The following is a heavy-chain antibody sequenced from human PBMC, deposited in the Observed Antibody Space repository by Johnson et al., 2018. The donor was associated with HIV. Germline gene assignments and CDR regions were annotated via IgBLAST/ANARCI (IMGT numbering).Heavy chain of an antibody. Sequence: VQLVESGGGLVQPGGSLRLSCAASGFTFSTYAMSWVRQAPGKGLEWVSVIYSGDSTYYADSVKGRFTISRDNSKNTLYLQMNSLRAEDTALYYCAKDHPISVWGQGTMVTVSS. CDR3: AKDHPISV. CDR2: IYSGDST. J-gene: IGHJ3*01. CDR1: GFTFSTYA. V-gene: IGHV3-23*03.